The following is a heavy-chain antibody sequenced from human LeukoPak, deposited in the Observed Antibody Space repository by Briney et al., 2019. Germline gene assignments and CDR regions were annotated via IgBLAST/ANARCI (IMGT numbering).Heavy chain of an antibody. V-gene: IGHV4-30-4*01. CDR3: ARVHAFGTPDSSGYYYYFDY. Sequence: PSQTLSLTCTVSGGSISSGDYYWSWIRQPPGKGLEWIGYIYYSGSTYYNPSLKSRVTISVDTSKNQFSLKLSSVTAADTAVYYCARVHAFGTPDSSGYYYYFDYWGQGTLVTVSS. D-gene: IGHD3-22*01. CDR1: GGSISSGDYY. J-gene: IGHJ4*02. CDR2: IYYSGST.